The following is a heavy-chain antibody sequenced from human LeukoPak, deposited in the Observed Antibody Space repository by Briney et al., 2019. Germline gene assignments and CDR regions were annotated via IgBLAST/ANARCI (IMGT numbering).Heavy chain of an antibody. D-gene: IGHD5-18*01. CDR3: ARAPRGYSYGALFDY. CDR1: GFTFSSYA. J-gene: IGHJ4*02. V-gene: IGHV3-23*01. CDR2: ISGSGGST. Sequence: GGSLRLSCAASGFTFSSYAMSWVRQAPGKGLECVSAISGSGGSTYYADSVRGRFTISRDNSKNTLYLQMNSLRAEDTAVYYCARAPRGYSYGALFDYWGQGTLVTVSS.